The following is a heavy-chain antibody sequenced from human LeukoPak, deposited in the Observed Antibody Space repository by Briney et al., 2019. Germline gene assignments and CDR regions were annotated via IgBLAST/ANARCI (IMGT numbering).Heavy chain of an antibody. Sequence: ASVKVSCKASGYTFTNYYIHWVRQAPGQGLEWMGWISAYNGNTNYAQKLQGRVTMTTDTSTSTAYMELRSLRSDDTAVYYCARSILNAFDIWGQGTMVTVSS. CDR2: ISAYNGNT. D-gene: IGHD6-6*01. CDR3: ARSILNAFDI. V-gene: IGHV1-18*04. CDR1: GYTFTNYY. J-gene: IGHJ3*02.